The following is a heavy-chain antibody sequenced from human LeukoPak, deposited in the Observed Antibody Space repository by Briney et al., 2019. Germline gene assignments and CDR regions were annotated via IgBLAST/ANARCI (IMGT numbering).Heavy chain of an antibody. V-gene: IGHV3-48*01. CDR1: RFTFSSYS. J-gene: IGHJ6*02. CDR2: ISSSSSTI. CDR3: ARGGVVATRYYYGMDV. D-gene: IGHD5-12*01. Sequence: PGGSLRLSCAATRFTFSSYSMNWVRQAPGKGLEWVSYISSSSSTIYYADSVKGRFTISRDNAKNSLYLQMNSLRAEDTAVYYCARGGVVATRYYYGMDVWGQGTTVTVSS.